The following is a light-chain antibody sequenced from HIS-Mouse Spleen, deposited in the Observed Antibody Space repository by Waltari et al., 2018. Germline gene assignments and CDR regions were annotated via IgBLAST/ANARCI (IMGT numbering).Light chain of an antibody. CDR1: SSNIGNHY. Sequence: QSVLTQPPSVSAAPGQKVTISCSGSSSNIGNHYASWYQQLPGTAPKLLIYDNNKRPSGIPDRFSGSKSGTSATLGITGLQTGDEADYYCGTWDSSLSAYVFGTGTKVTVL. CDR3: GTWDSSLSAYV. V-gene: IGLV1-51*01. J-gene: IGLJ1*01. CDR2: DNN.